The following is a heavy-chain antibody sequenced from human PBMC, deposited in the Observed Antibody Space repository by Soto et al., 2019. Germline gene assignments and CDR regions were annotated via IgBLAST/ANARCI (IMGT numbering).Heavy chain of an antibody. J-gene: IGHJ4*02. CDR2: ISYDGSNK. V-gene: IGHV3-30-3*01. Sequence: GGSLRLSCAASGFTFSSYAMHWVRQAPGKGLEWVAVISYDGSNKYYADSVKGRFTISRDNSKNTLYLQMNSLRAEDTAVYYCARGQLVDIVATIRGFDYWGQGNLVTVSS. D-gene: IGHD5-12*01. CDR3: ARGQLVDIVATIRGFDY. CDR1: GFTFSSYA.